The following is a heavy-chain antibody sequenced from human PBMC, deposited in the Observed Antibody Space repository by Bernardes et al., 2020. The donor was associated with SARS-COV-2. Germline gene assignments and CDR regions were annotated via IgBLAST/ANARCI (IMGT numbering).Heavy chain of an antibody. D-gene: IGHD6-6*01. Sequence: ASVKVSCMASGYTFTSYGISWVRQAPGQGLEWMGWISAYNGNTNYAQKLQGRVTMTTDTSTSTAYMELRSLRSDDTAVYYCARWGGDSSSSSGYRIGGMIGWFDPWGQGTLVTVSS. CDR1: GYTFTSYG. CDR2: ISAYNGNT. J-gene: IGHJ5*02. CDR3: ARWGGDSSSSSGYRIGGMIGWFDP. V-gene: IGHV1-18*01.